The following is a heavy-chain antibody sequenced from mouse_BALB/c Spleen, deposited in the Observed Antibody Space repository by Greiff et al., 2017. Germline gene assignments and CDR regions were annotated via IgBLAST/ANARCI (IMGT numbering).Heavy chain of an antibody. CDR3: ARAGYGSSYGYFDV. CDR1: GFTFSSYA. V-gene: IGHV5-6-5*01. Sequence: EVQRVESGGGLVKPGGSLKLSCAASGFTFSSYAMSWVRQTPEKRLEWVASISSGGSTYYPDSVKGRFTISRDNARNILYLQMSSLRSEDTAMYYCARAGYGSSYGYFDVWGAGTTVTVSS. J-gene: IGHJ1*01. CDR2: ISSGGST. D-gene: IGHD1-1*01.